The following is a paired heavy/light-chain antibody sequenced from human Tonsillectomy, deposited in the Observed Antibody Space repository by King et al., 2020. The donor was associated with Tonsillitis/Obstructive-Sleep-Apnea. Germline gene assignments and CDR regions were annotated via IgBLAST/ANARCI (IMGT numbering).Light chain of an antibody. V-gene: IGLV1-47*01. Sequence: QSVLTQPPSASGMPGQRVTLSCSGSSSNIGSNYVYWYQQLPGTAPKLLIYRNNQWPSGVPDRFSGSKSGTSASLAISGLRSEDEADYHCAAWDDSLSGWVFGGGTRVTVL. CDR3: AAWDDSLSGWV. CDR2: RNN. CDR1: SSNIGSNY. J-gene: IGLJ3*02.
Heavy chain of an antibody. CDR1: GFTFSSYS. D-gene: IGHD6-19*01. CDR3: ARDRSGWPPEYFDN. J-gene: IGHJ4*02. Sequence: QVQLVESGGGVVQPGRSLRLSCAASGFTFSSYSMHWVRQAPGKGLQWVALISYAGSDQYYADSVKGRFTISRDNSNNTLYLQMNILRAEDTAVYYCARDRSGWPPEYFDNWGQGTLVTVSS. CDR2: ISYAGSDQ. V-gene: IGHV3-30*01.